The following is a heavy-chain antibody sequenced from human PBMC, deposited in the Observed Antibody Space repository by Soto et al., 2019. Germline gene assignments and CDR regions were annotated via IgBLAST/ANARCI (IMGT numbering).Heavy chain of an antibody. Sequence: SVELRWDACRYGFTGSSRWSVRQDTGQGLEWMGWINPNSGGTNYAQKFQGWVTMTRDTSISTAYMEPSRLRSDDTAVFYCATANYSDYDHDAFEIWGQGTMVTVSS. D-gene: IGHD4-17*01. V-gene: IGHV1-2*04. CDR1: RYGFTGSS. CDR2: INPNSGGT. CDR3: ATANYSDYDHDAFEI. J-gene: IGHJ3*02.